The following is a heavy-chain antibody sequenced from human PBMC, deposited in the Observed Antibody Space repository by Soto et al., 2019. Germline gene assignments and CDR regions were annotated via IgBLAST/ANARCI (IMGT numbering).Heavy chain of an antibody. D-gene: IGHD3-22*01. CDR3: ARAFTTSDY. CDR1: GFTFSNYW. V-gene: IGHV3-7*04. J-gene: IGHJ4*02. CDR2: IKQDGSEK. Sequence: PGGSLRLSCAASGFTFSNYWMNWVRQAPGKGLEWVANIKQDGSEKYYVDSVKGRFTISRDNAKNSLYLQMNSLRAEDTAVYYCARAFTTSDYWGQETLVTVSS.